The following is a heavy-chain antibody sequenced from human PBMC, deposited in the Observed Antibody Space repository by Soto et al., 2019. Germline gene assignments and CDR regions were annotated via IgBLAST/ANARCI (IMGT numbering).Heavy chain of an antibody. Sequence: QVQLVESGGGVVQPGRSLRLSCAASEFTFSNYGMHWVRQAPGKGLEWVAVILNDGSNRYHADSVKDRFTISRDNSNKTLYLQMNSLRAEDTAVYYCARDDEYSGNGMDVWGQGTTVTVS. V-gene: IGHV3-33*01. CDR3: ARDDEYSGNGMDV. J-gene: IGHJ6*02. D-gene: IGHD3-10*01. CDR1: EFTFSNYG. CDR2: ILNDGSNR.